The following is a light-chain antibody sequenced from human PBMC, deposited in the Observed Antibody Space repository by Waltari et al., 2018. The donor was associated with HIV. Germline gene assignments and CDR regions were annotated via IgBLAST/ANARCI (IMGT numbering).Light chain of an antibody. CDR1: SSDVGGYNS. J-gene: IGLJ3*02. CDR3: SSYTSSSTWV. V-gene: IGLV2-14*03. CDR2: DVS. Sequence: QSALTQPASVSGSPGQSITISCTGTSSDVGGYNSVSWYQQHPGKAPKLMIYDVSNRPSGVSNRFSGSKSANTASLTISGLQAEDEADYYCSSYTSSSTWVFGGGTKLTVL.